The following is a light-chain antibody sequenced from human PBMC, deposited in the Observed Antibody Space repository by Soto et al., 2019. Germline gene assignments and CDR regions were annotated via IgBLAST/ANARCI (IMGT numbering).Light chain of an antibody. J-gene: IGKJ2*01. CDR1: QSISGY. CDR3: YQSYSTPYT. V-gene: IGKV1-39*01. CDR2: SAS. Sequence: DIQMTQSPSSLSASVGDSVTITCRASQSISGYLNWYQQKPGKAPKLIIYSASSLQSGAQSRFGGSGPVTDFIFIISSMQPEDFATYSCYQSYSTPYTFGQGTKLEIK.